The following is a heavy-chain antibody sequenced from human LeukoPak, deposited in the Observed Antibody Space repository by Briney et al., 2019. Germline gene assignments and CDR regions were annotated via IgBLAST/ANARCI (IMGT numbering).Heavy chain of an antibody. Sequence: ASETLSLTCTVSGGSISSYYWSWIRQPPGKGLEWIGYIYCSGSTNYNPSLKSRVTISVDTSKNQFSLKLSSVTAADTAVYYCARESGGVDYWGQGTLVTVSS. CDR3: ARESGGVDY. D-gene: IGHD1-1*01. CDR2: IYCSGST. CDR1: GGSISSYY. V-gene: IGHV4-59*01. J-gene: IGHJ4*02.